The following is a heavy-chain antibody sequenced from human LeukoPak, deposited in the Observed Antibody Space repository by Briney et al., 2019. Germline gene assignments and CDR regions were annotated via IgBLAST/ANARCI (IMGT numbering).Heavy chain of an antibody. J-gene: IGHJ1*01. CDR3: ARGRYSSGWYGVEYFQH. D-gene: IGHD6-19*01. CDR2: MSPNSGNT. V-gene: IGHV1-8*01. CDR1: GYTFTSYD. Sequence: ASVTVSCTASGYTFTSYDINWVRQATGQGLEWIGWMSPNSGNTGYAQKFQGRVTMTRNTSISTAYMELSSLRSEDTAVYYCARGRYSSGWYGVEYFQHWGQGTLVTVSS.